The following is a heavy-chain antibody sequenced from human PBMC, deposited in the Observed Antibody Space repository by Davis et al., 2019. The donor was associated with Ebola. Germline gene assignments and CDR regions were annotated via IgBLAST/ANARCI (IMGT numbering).Heavy chain of an antibody. D-gene: IGHD3-10*01. CDR1: GYRFTTYW. CDR2: IYPGDSDT. CDR3: ARHGGSGSYYNGVDY. V-gene: IGHV5-51*01. Sequence: PGGSLRPSCKGSGYRFTTYWIAWVRQLPGKGLEWMGIIYPGDSDTRYSPSFQGQVTISADKSISTAYLQWSSLKASDTAMYFCARHGGSGSYYNGVDYWGQGTLVTVSS. J-gene: IGHJ4*02.